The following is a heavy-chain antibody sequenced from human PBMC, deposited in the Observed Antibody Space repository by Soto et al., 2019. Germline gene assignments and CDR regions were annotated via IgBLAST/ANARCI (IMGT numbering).Heavy chain of an antibody. J-gene: IGHJ5*02. CDR1: GYIFINYY. CDR2: INPNGGST. V-gene: IGHV1-46*01. Sequence: GASVKVSCKASGYIFINYYIHWVRQAPGQGLEWIGIINPNGGSTNYAQKFRGRVTMARDTSTSTVYMDLSSLRSDDTAVYYCARGRVELRVLEWLSTPSWFDLWGKGTLVTVSS. D-gene: IGHD3-3*01. CDR3: ARGRVELRVLEWLSTPSWFDL.